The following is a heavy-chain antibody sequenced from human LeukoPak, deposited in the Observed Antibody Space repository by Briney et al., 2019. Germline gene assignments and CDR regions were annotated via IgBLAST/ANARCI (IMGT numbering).Heavy chain of an antibody. V-gene: IGHV1-18*01. CDR3: ARHTSAAAYYGMDV. CDR1: GYSFTTYA. J-gene: IGHJ6*02. CDR2: ISAYNGNT. Sequence: ASVKVSCKASGYSFTTYAMHWVRQAPGQGLEWMGWISAYNGNTNYAQKLQGRVTVTTDTSTSTAYMELRSLRSDDTAVYYCARHTSAAAYYGMDVWGQGTTVTVSS. D-gene: IGHD6-13*01.